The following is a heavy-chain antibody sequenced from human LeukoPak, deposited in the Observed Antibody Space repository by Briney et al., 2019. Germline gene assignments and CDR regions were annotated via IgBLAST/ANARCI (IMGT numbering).Heavy chain of an antibody. CDR1: GFTFSRYA. Sequence: GGSLRLSCAASGFTFSRYAMHWVRQAPGKGREWVAVISYDGSKKDYADSVKGRFTISRDNSKNTLYLQMNSLRAEDTAVYYCARRIRGGGFDYWGQGTLVTVSS. D-gene: IGHD3-10*01. J-gene: IGHJ4*02. CDR2: ISYDGSKK. CDR3: ARRIRGGGFDY. V-gene: IGHV3-30*04.